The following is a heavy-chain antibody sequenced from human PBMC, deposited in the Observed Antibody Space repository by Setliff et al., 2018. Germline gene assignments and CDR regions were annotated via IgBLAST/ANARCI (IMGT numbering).Heavy chain of an antibody. CDR3: ASAPLLYSDSSGLSGTFDI. D-gene: IGHD3-22*01. V-gene: IGHV4-30-4*08. CDR1: GGSISSGDYY. CDR2: IYYSGST. J-gene: IGHJ3*02. Sequence: SETLSLTCTVSGGSISSGDYYWSWIRQPPGKGLEFVGYIYYSGSTNYNPSLKSRATISIDTSKNQFSLKVNSVTAADTAVYYCASAPLLYSDSSGLSGTFDIWGQGTMVT.